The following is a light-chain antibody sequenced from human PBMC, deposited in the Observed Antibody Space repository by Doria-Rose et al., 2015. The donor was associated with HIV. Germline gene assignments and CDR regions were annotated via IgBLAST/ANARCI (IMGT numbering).Light chain of an antibody. CDR1: QSLLYTSKNY. CDR3: QQYYDTPS. J-gene: IGKJ3*01. CDR2: WAS. V-gene: IGKV4-1*01. Sequence: VLTQPPESLGMSLGERATLNCKSNQSLLYTSKNYLAWYQRKPGQPPKLLIYWASTRQSRVPARFSGSGSGTDFTLTISSLEAEDVAVYYCQQYYDTPSFGPGTTVDIK.